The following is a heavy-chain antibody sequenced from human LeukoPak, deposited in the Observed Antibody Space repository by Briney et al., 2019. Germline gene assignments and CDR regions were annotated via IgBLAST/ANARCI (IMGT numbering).Heavy chain of an antibody. V-gene: IGHV4-59*01. Sequence: SETLSLTCTVSGDSISSYYWSWIRHPPGKGLEWIGYIYYSGSTNYNPSLKSRVTISVDTSKNQFSLKLSSVTAADAAMYYCARHYYDSGIQYFQHWGQGTLVTVSS. D-gene: IGHD3-10*01. CDR2: IYYSGST. J-gene: IGHJ1*01. CDR1: GDSISSYY. CDR3: ARHYYDSGIQYFQH.